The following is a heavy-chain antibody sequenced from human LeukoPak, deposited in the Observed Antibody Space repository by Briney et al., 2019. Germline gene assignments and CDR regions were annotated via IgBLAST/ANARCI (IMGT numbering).Heavy chain of an antibody. Sequence: GGSLRLSCAASGFALSSHWMTWVRQVPGRGPEWVANVNRDGSETYYLDSVKGRFTISKDNAKNSLYLQRNSLRAEDTALYHCARNNGMDVWGQGTTVIVSS. V-gene: IGHV3-7*03. CDR1: GFALSSHW. CDR3: ARNNGMDV. J-gene: IGHJ6*02. CDR2: VNRDGSET.